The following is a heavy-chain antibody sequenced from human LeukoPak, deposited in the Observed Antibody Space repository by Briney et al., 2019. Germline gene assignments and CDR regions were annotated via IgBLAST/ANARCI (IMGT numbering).Heavy chain of an antibody. V-gene: IGHV1-69*13. Sequence: SVKVSCXASGDTFSIYGISWVRQAPGQGLEWMGGIVAIFGTGYYAQKYQGRVTITADESTTTAYMELSSLRSEDTAVYYCARDYCSSARCSVSFDMWGQGTLVTVSS. CDR3: ARDYCSSARCSVSFDM. CDR1: GDTFSIYG. J-gene: IGHJ3*02. CDR2: IVAIFGTG. D-gene: IGHD2-2*01.